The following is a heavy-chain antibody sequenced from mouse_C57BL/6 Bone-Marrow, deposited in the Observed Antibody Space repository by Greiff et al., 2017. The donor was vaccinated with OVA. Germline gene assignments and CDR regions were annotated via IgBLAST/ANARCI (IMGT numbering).Heavy chain of an antibody. CDR2: IYPGDGDT. V-gene: IGHV1-80*01. J-gene: IGHJ4*01. Sequence: VQLQQSGAELVKPGASVKISCKASGYAFSSYWMNWVKQRPGKGLEWIGQIYPGDGDTNYNGKFKGKATLTADKSSSTAYMQLSSLTSEDSAVYFCARDTDGSSLYYAMDYWGQGTSVTVSS. CDR3: ARDTDGSSLYYAMDY. CDR1: GYAFSSYW. D-gene: IGHD1-1*01.